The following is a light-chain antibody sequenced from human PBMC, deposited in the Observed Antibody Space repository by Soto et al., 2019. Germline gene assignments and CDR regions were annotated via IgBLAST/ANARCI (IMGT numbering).Light chain of an antibody. V-gene: IGLV2-23*03. CDR2: EGS. J-gene: IGLJ2*01. CDR1: SSDDGSYNL. Sequence: QSALTQPASVSGSPGQSITISCTGTSSDDGSYNLVSWYQQHPGKAPKLMIYEGSKRPSGVSNRFSGSKSGNTASLTISGLQAEDEADYYCCSYAGRSTFVVFGGGTKLTVL. CDR3: CSYAGRSTFVV.